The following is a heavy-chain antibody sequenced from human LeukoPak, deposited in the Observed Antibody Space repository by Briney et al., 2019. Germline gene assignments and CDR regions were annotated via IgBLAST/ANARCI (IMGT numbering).Heavy chain of an antibody. CDR2: IKHDGSEK. Sequence: GGSLRLSCAASRFTFSSYWMSWVRQAPGKGLEWVANIKHDGSEKYSVDSVKGRSTIPRDNAKNSLYLQTNSLRAEGTAVYYCARGRGNSSSWYFDYWGQGTLATVSS. D-gene: IGHD6-13*01. CDR3: ARGRGNSSSWYFDY. J-gene: IGHJ4*02. CDR1: RFTFSSYW. V-gene: IGHV3-7*01.